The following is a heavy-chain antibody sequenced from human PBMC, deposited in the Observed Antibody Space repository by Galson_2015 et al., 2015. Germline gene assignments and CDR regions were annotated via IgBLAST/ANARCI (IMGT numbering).Heavy chain of an antibody. V-gene: IGHV1-69*13. CDR3: ASSQYYDSSGYYDISY. D-gene: IGHD3-22*01. Sequence: QSGAEVKKPGASVKVSCTASGGTFSSYAISWVRQAPGQGLEWMGGIIPIFGTANYAQKFQGRVTITADESTSTAYMELSSLRSEDTAVYYCASSQYYDSSGYYDISYWGQGTLVTVSS. CDR1: GGTFSSYA. J-gene: IGHJ4*02. CDR2: IIPIFGTA.